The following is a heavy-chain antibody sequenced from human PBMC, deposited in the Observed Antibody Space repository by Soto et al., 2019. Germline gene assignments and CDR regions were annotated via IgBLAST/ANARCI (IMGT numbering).Heavy chain of an antibody. Sequence: SETLSLTCTFSGESISSDYWSWIRQPPEKKLEWIGFIYNSETTNYNPSLNSRVTISVDTSKNQFSLNLSSLTAAYTADYYCGKEIRRPTAAALYHWFDPLGQGILVTGSS. D-gene: IGHD6-13*01. V-gene: IGHV4-59*01. CDR1: GESISSDY. CDR2: IYNSETT. CDR3: GKEIRRPTAAALYHWFDP. J-gene: IGHJ5*02.